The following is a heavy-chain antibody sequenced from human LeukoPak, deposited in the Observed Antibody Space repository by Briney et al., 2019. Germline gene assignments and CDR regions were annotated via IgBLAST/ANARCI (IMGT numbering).Heavy chain of an antibody. V-gene: IGHV3-7*05. CDR2: VKQDGSEK. J-gene: IGHJ4*02. Sequence: GGSLRLSCAASGFSFSSYWMSCVRQAPGKGLEWVANVKQDGSEKYYVDSVKGRFTISRDNSRNTVYLQMNSLRDEDTAIYYCARDEYKADAYWGRGTLVTVSS. CDR1: GFSFSSYW. D-gene: IGHD2/OR15-2a*01. CDR3: ARDEYKADAY.